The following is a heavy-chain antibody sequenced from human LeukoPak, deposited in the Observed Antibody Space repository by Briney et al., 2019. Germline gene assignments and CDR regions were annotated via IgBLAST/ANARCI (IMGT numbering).Heavy chain of an antibody. Sequence: SQTLSLTCTVSGGSISSGGYYWSWIRQHPGKGLEWIGYIYYSGSTYCNPSLKSRVTISVDTSKNQFSLKLSSVTAADTAVYYCARDRERYDFWSGYYTGNYYYGMDVWGQGTTVTVSS. CDR1: GGSISSGGYY. D-gene: IGHD3-3*01. CDR3: ARDRERYDFWSGYYTGNYYYGMDV. CDR2: IYYSGST. V-gene: IGHV4-31*03. J-gene: IGHJ6*02.